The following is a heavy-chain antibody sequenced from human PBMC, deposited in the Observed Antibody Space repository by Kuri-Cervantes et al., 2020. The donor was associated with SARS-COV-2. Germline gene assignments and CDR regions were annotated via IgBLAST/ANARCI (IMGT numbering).Heavy chain of an antibody. V-gene: IGHV5-51*01. CDR2: IYPGDSDT. D-gene: IGHD6-13*01. CDR3: GRGDSGYSSSFDF. J-gene: IGHJ4*02. Sequence: GESLKISCKGSGYSFTSYWIGWVRQMPGKGLEWMGIIYPGDSDTRYSPSFQGQVTISADESRNTAYLQWNSLKPSDTAMYYCGRGDSGYSSSFDFWGQGTPVTVSS. CDR1: GYSFTSYW.